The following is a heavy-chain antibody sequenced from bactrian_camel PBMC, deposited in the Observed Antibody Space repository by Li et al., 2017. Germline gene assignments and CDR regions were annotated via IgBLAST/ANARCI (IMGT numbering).Heavy chain of an antibody. CDR1: AYSDCTFD. CDR2: INSDGRT. D-gene: IGHD2*01. V-gene: IGHV3S53*01. CDR3: APDARQSRCSNGYCYCA. J-gene: IGHJ4*01. Sequence: VQAGGPLILSCAASAYSDCTFDMSWYRQAPGKEREVLSLINSDGRTTFADSVKGRFTISRDNAKNTLTLQMNSLKTEDTGVYYCAPDARQSRCSNGYCYCAWGEGTQVTVS.